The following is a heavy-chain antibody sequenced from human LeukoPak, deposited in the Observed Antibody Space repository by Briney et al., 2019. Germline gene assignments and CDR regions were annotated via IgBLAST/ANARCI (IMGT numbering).Heavy chain of an antibody. J-gene: IGHJ6*03. CDR2: IIPIFGTA. CDR3: ARASITMVRGVIYYYYMDV. V-gene: IGHV1-69*13. Sequence: ASVKVSCKASGYTFTSYYMHWVRQAPGQGLEWMGGIIPIFGTANYAQKFQGRVTITADESTSTAYMELSSLRSEDTAVYYCARASITMVRGVIYYYYMDVWGKGTTVTISS. D-gene: IGHD3-10*01. CDR1: GYTFTSYY.